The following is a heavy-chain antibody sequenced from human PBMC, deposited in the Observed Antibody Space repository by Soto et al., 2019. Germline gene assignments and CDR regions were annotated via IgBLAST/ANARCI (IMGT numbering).Heavy chain of an antibody. V-gene: IGHV4-34*01. Sequence: PSETLSLTCAVYGGSFSGYYWSWIRQPPGKGLEWIGEINHSGSTNYNPSLKSRVTISVDTSKNQFSLKLSSVTAADTAVYYCARGYSYGSPPTFDYWGQGTLVTVSS. J-gene: IGHJ4*02. CDR1: GGSFSGYY. D-gene: IGHD5-18*01. CDR2: INHSGST. CDR3: ARGYSYGSPPTFDY.